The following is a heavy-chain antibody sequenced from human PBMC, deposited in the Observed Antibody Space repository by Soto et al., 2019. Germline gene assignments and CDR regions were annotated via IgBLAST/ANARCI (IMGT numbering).Heavy chain of an antibody. CDR2: IKSKTDGGTT. V-gene: IGHV3-15*01. CDR1: GFTFSNAW. J-gene: IGHJ5*02. D-gene: IGHD4-4*01. Sequence: GGSLRLSCAASGFTFSNAWMSWVRQAPGKGLEWVGRIKSKTDGGTTDYAAPVKGRFTISRDDSKNTLYLQMNSLKTEDTAVYYCTTDPRLHQNWFDPWGQGTLVTVSS. CDR3: TTDPRLHQNWFDP.